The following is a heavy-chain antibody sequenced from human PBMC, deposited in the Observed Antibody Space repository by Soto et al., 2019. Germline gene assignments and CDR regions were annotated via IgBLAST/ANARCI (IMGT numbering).Heavy chain of an antibody. D-gene: IGHD6-19*01. CDR3: AFSTGRLVRNYYYGMDV. J-gene: IGHJ6*02. Sequence: SQTLSLPCAISGDSVSSNSSACNFIRQSPSRGLEWLGRTYYRSKLYNDYAVSVKSRITINPDTSKNQFSLQLNSVTPEDTAVYYCAFSTGRLVRNYYYGMDVWGQGTTVTVSS. V-gene: IGHV6-1*01. CDR1: GDSVSSNSSA. CDR2: TYYRSKLYN.